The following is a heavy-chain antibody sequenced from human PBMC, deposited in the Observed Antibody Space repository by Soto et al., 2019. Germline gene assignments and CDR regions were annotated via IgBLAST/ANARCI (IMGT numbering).Heavy chain of an antibody. V-gene: IGHV4-61*03. J-gene: IGHJ4*02. CDR2: IYYSGRT. Sequence: SETLSLPCTVSGGSISSGGYYWTWIRQPPGKGLEWIGYIYYSGRTNYNPSLKSRVSISVDTSKNHFSLQLSSVTAADTAVYYCARVGGDDFGDSGGFDYWGQGTLVTVSS. D-gene: IGHD4-17*01. CDR3: ARVGGDDFGDSGGFDY. CDR1: GGSISSGGYY.